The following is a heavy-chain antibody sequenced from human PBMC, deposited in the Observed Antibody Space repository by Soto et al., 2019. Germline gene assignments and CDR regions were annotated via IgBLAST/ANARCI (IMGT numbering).Heavy chain of an antibody. Sequence: ASVKVSCKASGDTFTDYYIHWVRQAPGQGLEWMGTVNPSGGHTTYAQHFLGRVTFTRDTVATTVNMELTSLTSEDTAVYYCGRDQSGTGYYVDWFDPWGQGTLVTVSS. J-gene: IGHJ5*02. CDR1: GDTFTDYY. V-gene: IGHV1-46*01. D-gene: IGHD3-10*02. CDR2: VNPSGGHT. CDR3: GRDQSGTGYYVDWFDP.